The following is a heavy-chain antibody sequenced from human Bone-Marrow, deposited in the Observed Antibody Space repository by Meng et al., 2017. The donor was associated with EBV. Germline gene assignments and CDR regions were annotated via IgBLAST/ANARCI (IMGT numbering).Heavy chain of an antibody. D-gene: IGHD6-19*01. CDR2: VHYTGST. Sequence: QLQRGESGAGPVKPSETLSLTCTVSGDSVSSFYYWGWIRQPPGRGLEWIGSVHYTGSTYYSPSLKSRVTVSVDTSKNQFSLRLTSVTAADTAVYYCARPFPSWQSPRLDPFGAWGQGTLVTVSS. J-gene: IGHJ5*02. CDR3: ARPFPSWQSPRLDPFGA. V-gene: IGHV4-39*01. CDR1: GDSVSSFYY.